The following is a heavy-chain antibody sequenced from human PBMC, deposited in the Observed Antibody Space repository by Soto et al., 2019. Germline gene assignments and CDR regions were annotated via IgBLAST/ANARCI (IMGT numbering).Heavy chain of an antibody. J-gene: IGHJ4*02. CDR2: IIPILGIA. D-gene: IGHD2-15*01. CDR1: GGTFSIYT. Sequence: PVKVSCKASGGTFSIYTISWVRQAPGQGLEWMGRIIPILGIANYAQKFQGRVTITADKSTSTAYMGLSSLRSEDTAVYYCARELGPRYCSGGSCNNYDDWGQGTLVTVSS. CDR3: ARELGPRYCSGGSCNNYDD. V-gene: IGHV1-69*04.